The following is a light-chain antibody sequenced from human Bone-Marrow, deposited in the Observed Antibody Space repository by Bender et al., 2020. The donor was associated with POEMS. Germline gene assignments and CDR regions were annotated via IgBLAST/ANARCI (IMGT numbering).Light chain of an antibody. Sequence: QSALTQPPSASGSPGQSVTISCTGTSSDVGGYNHVSWYQQHPGKAPKLIIYEVTKRPSGVPDRFSGSKSGNTASLTISGLQPEDEADYYCSFYGGRRALVFGGGTKLTVL. CDR3: SFYGGRRALV. V-gene: IGLV2-8*01. CDR1: SSDVGGYNH. J-gene: IGLJ3*02. CDR2: EVT.